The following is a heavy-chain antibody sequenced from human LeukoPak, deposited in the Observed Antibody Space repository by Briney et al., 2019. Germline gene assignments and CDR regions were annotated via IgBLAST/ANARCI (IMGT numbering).Heavy chain of an antibody. CDR3: ARDSTVTLRGMFDY. J-gene: IGHJ4*02. Sequence: GGSLRLSCAASGFTFSSYGMHWVRQAPGKGLEWVAVISYDGSNKYYADSVKGRFTISRDNSKDTLYLQMNSLRAEDTAVYYCARDSTVTLRGMFDYWGQGTLVTVSS. CDR1: GFTFSSYG. CDR2: ISYDGSNK. V-gene: IGHV3-30*19. D-gene: IGHD4-17*01.